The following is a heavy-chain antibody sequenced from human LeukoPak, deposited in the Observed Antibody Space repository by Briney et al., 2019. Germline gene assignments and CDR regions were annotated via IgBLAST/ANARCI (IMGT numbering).Heavy chain of an antibody. CDR2: LYSDGNT. D-gene: IGHD1-14*01. CDR1: GFTVITND. CDR3: ARGVEPLAANTLAY. V-gene: IGHV3-53*01. Sequence: GGSLRLSCAASGFTVITNDMTWVRQPPGKGLEWASVLYSDGNTKYADSVQGRFTISRDNSKNTLYLEMNSLSPDDTAVYYCARGVEPLAANTLAYWGQGTLVTVSS. J-gene: IGHJ4*02.